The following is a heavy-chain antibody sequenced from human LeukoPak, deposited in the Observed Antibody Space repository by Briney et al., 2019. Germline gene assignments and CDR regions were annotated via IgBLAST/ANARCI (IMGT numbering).Heavy chain of an antibody. Sequence: SETLSLTCAVSGGSINSANYYWGWLRQPPGKGLEWIGSIYYSETTYDNPSLKSRVTISIETSKNQFSLKLSSVTAADTAVYYCARRGTTVVFSYFDYWGQGTLVTVSS. CDR1: GGSINSANYY. CDR3: ARRGTTVVFSYFDY. V-gene: IGHV4-39*01. D-gene: IGHD4-23*01. CDR2: IYYSETT. J-gene: IGHJ4*02.